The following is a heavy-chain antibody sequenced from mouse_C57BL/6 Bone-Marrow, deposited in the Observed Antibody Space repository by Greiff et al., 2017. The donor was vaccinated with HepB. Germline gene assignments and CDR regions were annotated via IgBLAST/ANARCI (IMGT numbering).Heavy chain of an antibody. CDR2: INPSNGGT. CDR1: GYTFTSYW. Sequence: QVQLKESGAELVKPGASVKLSCKASGYTFTSYWMHWVKQRPGQGLEWIGNINPSNGGTNYNEKFKSKATLTVDKSSSTAYMQLSSLTSEDSAVYYCARSDGHWDYFDYWGQGTTLTVSS. J-gene: IGHJ2*01. D-gene: IGHD4-1*01. V-gene: IGHV1-53*01. CDR3: ARSDGHWDYFDY.